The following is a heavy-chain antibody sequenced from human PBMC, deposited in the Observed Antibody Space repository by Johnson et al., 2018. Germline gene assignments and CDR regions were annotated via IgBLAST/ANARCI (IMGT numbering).Heavy chain of an antibody. CDR2: INSAGST. CDR3: ARDRSGGPLSHYYMDV. D-gene: IGHD1-26*01. Sequence: VQLVESGGGLVKPGGSLRLSCAASGFTVSSNYMNWVRQAPGKGLEWVSVINSAGSTYYADSVKGRFTISRDNSKNTLYLQMNSLRAEERAVYYGARDRSGGPLSHYYMDVWGKGTTVTVSS. J-gene: IGHJ6*03. CDR1: GFTVSSNY. V-gene: IGHV3-66*02.